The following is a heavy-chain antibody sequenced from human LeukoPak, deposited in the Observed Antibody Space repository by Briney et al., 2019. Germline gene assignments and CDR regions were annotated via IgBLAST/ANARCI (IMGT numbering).Heavy chain of an antibody. CDR3: ARESIAVAGFYYYFDY. CDR2: IDYSGNT. J-gene: IGHJ4*02. V-gene: IGHV4-39*02. D-gene: IGHD6-19*01. Sequence: SETLSLTCTVSGGSISSSGYCWGWIRQPPGKGLEWIGSIDYSGNTNYNPSLKSRVTIAVDMSKNQFSLKLSSVTAADTAVYYCARESIAVAGFYYYFDYWGQGTLVTVSS. CDR1: GGSISSSGYC.